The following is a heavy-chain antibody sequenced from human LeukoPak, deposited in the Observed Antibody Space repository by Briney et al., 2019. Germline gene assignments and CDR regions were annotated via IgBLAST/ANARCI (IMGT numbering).Heavy chain of an antibody. CDR1: GYTFTSYY. V-gene: IGHV1-46*01. Sequence: ASVKVSCKASGYTFTSYYMHWVRQAPAHGLEWMGIINPSRGSTSYAQKFQGRVTMTRDTSTSTVYMELSSLRSEDTAVYYCAREMGRDYYDSSGYYKSGEYFQHWGQGTLVTVSS. D-gene: IGHD3-22*01. CDR3: AREMGRDYYDSSGYYKSGEYFQH. J-gene: IGHJ1*01. CDR2: INPSRGST.